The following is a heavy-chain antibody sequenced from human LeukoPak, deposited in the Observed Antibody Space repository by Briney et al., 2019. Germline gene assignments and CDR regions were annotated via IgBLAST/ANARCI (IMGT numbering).Heavy chain of an antibody. V-gene: IGHV3-48*04. CDR3: ARDRGYSGYDLSY. D-gene: IGHD5-12*01. J-gene: IGHJ4*02. CDR1: GFTFSSYS. Sequence: GGSQRLSCAASGFTFSSYSMNWVRQAPGKGLEWVSYISGSSSTIYYADSVKDRFTISRDNAKNSLYLQMNSLRAEDTAVYYCARDRGYSGYDLSYWGQGTLVTVSS. CDR2: ISGSSSTI.